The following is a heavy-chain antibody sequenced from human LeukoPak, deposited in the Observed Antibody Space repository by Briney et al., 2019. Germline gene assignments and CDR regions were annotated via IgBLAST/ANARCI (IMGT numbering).Heavy chain of an antibody. Sequence: SETLSLTCTVSGASINSYYWTWIRQPPGGALEWVGFIYSTGGTTYNPSLESRVTMSIDTSKSQFSLRLDSVTAADTAVYYCARLSSVRAWSLFDYWGQGTLVTVSS. CDR3: ARLSSVRAWSLFDY. V-gene: IGHV4-59*08. CDR2: IYSTGGT. D-gene: IGHD6-19*01. CDR1: GASINSYY. J-gene: IGHJ4*02.